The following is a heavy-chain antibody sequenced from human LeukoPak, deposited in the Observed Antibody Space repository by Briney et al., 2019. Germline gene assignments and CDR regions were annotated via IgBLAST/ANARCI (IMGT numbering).Heavy chain of an antibody. CDR1: GFTFTRYW. CDR3: VYGGSYYVA. Sequence: GGSLRLSCAASGFTFTRYWVTWVRQAPGTGLELVANIKEDGSEKYYVDSVKGRFTISRDNAKNSLYLQMNSLRAEDTAVYYCVYGGSYYVAWGQGTLVTVSS. D-gene: IGHD1-26*01. V-gene: IGHV3-7*01. J-gene: IGHJ5*02. CDR2: IKEDGSEK.